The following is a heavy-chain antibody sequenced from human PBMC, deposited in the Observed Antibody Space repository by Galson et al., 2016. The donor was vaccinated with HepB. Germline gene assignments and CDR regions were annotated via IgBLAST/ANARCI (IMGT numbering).Heavy chain of an antibody. V-gene: IGHV1-18*01. D-gene: IGHD7-27*01. CDR1: GYTFTNYG. CDR3: ARGGPLGSYDY. Sequence: SVKVSCTASGYTFTNYGITWVRQAPGQGLEWMGWVSPYNGDTNFAQKFQGRVTMTTDTSTSTVYMELRSLRYDNTAVYFCARGGPLGSYDYWGQGTLVTVSS. CDR2: VSPYNGDT. J-gene: IGHJ4*02.